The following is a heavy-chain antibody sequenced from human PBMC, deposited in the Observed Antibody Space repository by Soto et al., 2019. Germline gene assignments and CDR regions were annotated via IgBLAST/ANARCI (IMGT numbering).Heavy chain of an antibody. V-gene: IGHV1-2*04. J-gene: IGHJ3*02. CDR2: INPNSGGT. CDR1: GYTFTGYY. D-gene: IGHD3-22*01. CDR3: ARDYYDSSGYWPQWAFDI. Sequence: ASVKVSCKASGYTFTGYYIHWVRQAPGQGLDWMGWINPNSGGTNYAQKFQGWVTMTRDTSISTAYMELSRLRSDDTAVYYCARDYYDSSGYWPQWAFDIWGQGTMVTVSS.